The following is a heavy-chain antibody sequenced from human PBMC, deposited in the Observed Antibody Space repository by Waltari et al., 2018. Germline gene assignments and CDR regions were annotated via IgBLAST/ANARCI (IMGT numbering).Heavy chain of an antibody. CDR3: ASSSYYYDSSGYYYMY. CDR1: GFTFSSYW. Sequence: EVQLVESGGGLVQPGGSLRLSCAASGFTFSSYWMSWVRQAPGKGLEWVANIKQDGSEKYYVDSVKGRFTISRDNAKNSLYLQMNSLRAEDTAVYYCASSSYYYDSSGYYYMYWGQGTLVTVSS. J-gene: IGHJ4*02. CDR2: IKQDGSEK. V-gene: IGHV3-7*03. D-gene: IGHD3-22*01.